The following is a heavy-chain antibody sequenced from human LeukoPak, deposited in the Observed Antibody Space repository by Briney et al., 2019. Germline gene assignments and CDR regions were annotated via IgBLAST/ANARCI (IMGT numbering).Heavy chain of an antibody. CDR1: GFTFSSYS. Sequence: GESLRLSCAASGFTFSSYSMNWVRQAPGKGLEWVSSISSSSSYIYYADSVKGRFTISRDNAKNSLYLQMNSLRAEDTAVYYCARDPTILEWLLTSFDYWGQGTLVTVSS. CDR3: ARDPTILEWLLTSFDY. J-gene: IGHJ4*02. V-gene: IGHV3-21*01. D-gene: IGHD3-3*01. CDR2: ISSSSSYI.